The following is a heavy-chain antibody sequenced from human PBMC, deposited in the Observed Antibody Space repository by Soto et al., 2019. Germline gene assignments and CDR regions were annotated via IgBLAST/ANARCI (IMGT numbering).Heavy chain of an antibody. CDR1: GGSFSGYY. Sequence: SETLSLTCAVYGGSFSGYYWSWIRQPPGKGLEWIGEINHSGSTNYNPSLKSRITISVDTSKNQFSLKLSSVTAADTAVYYCARGSSCSGGSCYSEDDLSLYYMDVWGKGTTVTVSS. CDR3: ARGSSCSGGSCYSEDDLSLYYMDV. D-gene: IGHD2-15*01. CDR2: INHSGST. V-gene: IGHV4-34*01. J-gene: IGHJ6*03.